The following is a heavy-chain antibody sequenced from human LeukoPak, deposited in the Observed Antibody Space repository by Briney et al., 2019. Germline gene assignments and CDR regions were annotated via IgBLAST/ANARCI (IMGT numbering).Heavy chain of an antibody. CDR2: IYYSGNT. J-gene: IGHJ5*02. CDR3: ARDIGSTWYAVWYDP. D-gene: IGHD6-13*01. V-gene: IGHV4-39*07. Sequence: SETLSLTCSVSGGSIRSTTYYWGWIRQPPGKRLEWIASIYYSGNTYYSPSLMSRVTISVDTSKNQFSLNLRSVTAADTAVYYCARDIGSTWYAVWYDPWGQGTLVTVSS. CDR1: GGSIRSTTYY.